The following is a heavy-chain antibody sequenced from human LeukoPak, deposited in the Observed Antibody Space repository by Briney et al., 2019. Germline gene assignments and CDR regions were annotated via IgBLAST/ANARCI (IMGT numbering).Heavy chain of an antibody. J-gene: IGHJ4*02. Sequence: GFLILSCAASGFPFSSYWMSWVRQTPGKGLEWVANIKQDGSEKYYVDSVKGRFTISRDSAKNSLYLQMNSLRAEDTAVYYCARSFAYWGQGTLVTVSS. V-gene: IGHV3-7*01. CDR3: ARSFAY. CDR2: IKQDGSEK. CDR1: GFPFSSYW.